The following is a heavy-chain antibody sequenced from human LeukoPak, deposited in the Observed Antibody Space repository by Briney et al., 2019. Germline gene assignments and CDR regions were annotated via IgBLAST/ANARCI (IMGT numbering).Heavy chain of an antibody. J-gene: IGHJ4*02. CDR1: GFPLSNHW. D-gene: IGHD1-26*01. CDR3: ARDPFEL. V-gene: IGHV3-7*01. CDR2: ITQGGTDK. Sequence: PGGSLRLSCAASGFPLSNHWMTWVRQAPAKGLEWVATITQGGTDKFYVASVKGRFTISGDNAKNSLYLQMNSLRAEDTAVYYCARDPFELWGQGTLVTVSS.